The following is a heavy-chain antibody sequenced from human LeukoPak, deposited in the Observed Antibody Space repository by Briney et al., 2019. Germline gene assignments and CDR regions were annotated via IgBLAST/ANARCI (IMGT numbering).Heavy chain of an antibody. CDR2: MNPNSGNT. J-gene: IGHJ6*02. V-gene: IGHV1-8*01. Sequence: ASVKVSCKASGYTFTSYDINWVRQATGQGLEWMGWMNPNSGNTGYAQKFQGRVTMTRNTSISTAYMELSSLRSEDTAVYYCARVGRSSGWRYYYYYGMDVWGQGITVTVSS. CDR3: ARVGRSSGWRYYYYYGMDV. D-gene: IGHD6-19*01. CDR1: GYTFTSYD.